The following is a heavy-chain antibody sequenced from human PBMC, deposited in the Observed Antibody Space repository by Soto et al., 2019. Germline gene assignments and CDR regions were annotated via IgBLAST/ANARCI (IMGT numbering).Heavy chain of an antibody. Sequence: GGSLRLSCAASGFTFSSYAMSWVRQAPGKGLEWVSAISGSGGSTYYADSVKGRFTISRDNSKNTLYLQMNSLRAEDTAVYYCAKQYCSSTSCYLGNWFDPWGQGTLVTVSS. CDR3: AKQYCSSTSCYLGNWFDP. D-gene: IGHD2-2*01. J-gene: IGHJ5*02. CDR2: ISGSGGST. CDR1: GFTFSSYA. V-gene: IGHV3-23*01.